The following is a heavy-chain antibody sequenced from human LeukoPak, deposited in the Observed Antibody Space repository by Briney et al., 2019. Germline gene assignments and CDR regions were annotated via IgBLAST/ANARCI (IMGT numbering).Heavy chain of an antibody. Sequence: GGSLRLSGAASGFTFSSYAMHWVRQAPGKGLEWVAVISYDGSNKYYADSVKGRFTISRDNSKNTLYLQMNSLRAEDTAVYYCARADVLRFLEWLTAPHYWGQGTLVTVSS. CDR1: GFTFSSYA. CDR2: ISYDGSNK. J-gene: IGHJ4*02. D-gene: IGHD3-3*01. V-gene: IGHV3-30-3*01. CDR3: ARADVLRFLEWLTAPHY.